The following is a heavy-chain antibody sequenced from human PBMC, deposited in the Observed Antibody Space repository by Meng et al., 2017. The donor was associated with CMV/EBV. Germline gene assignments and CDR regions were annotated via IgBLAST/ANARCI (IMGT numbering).Heavy chain of an antibody. CDR3: AHSQRGYSGPVDFDY. CDR1: WSPLRPVWGV. D-gene: IGHD5-12*01. Sequence: EQPPDSLTLSCHVSWSPLRPVWGVWGLIRPPPGTALEWLALIYWDDDKRYRPSLKSRLTITKDTSKNQVVLTMTNMDPVDTATYYCAHSQRGYSGPVDFDYWGQGTLVTVSS. J-gene: IGHJ4*02. V-gene: IGHV2-5*02. CDR2: IYWDDDK.